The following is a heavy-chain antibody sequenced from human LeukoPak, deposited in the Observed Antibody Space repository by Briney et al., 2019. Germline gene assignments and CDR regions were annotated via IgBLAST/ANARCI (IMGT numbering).Heavy chain of an antibody. J-gene: IGHJ4*02. V-gene: IGHV3-30*02. Sequence: GGSLRLSCAASGFTFSDYGMHWVRQAPGKGLECVAFIRYDGSDKYYADSVKGRFTISRDNSKNTLYVQMNTLRAEDTAVYYCAKDIGRSSYYYFDYWGQGTLVTVSS. CDR2: IRYDGSDK. CDR1: GFTFSDYG. D-gene: IGHD6-13*01. CDR3: AKDIGRSSYYYFDY.